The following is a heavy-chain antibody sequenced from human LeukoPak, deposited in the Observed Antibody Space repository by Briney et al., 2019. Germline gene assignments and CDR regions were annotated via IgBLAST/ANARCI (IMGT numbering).Heavy chain of an antibody. J-gene: IGHJ5*02. CDR3: ARVTMIVVVNWFDP. Sequence: SETLSLTCAVYGVSFSGYYWSWIRQPPGKGLEWIGEINHSGGTNYNPSLKSRVTISVDTSKNQFSLKLSSVTAADTAVYYCARVTMIVVVNWFDPWGQGTLVTVSS. V-gene: IGHV4-34*01. D-gene: IGHD3-22*01. CDR1: GVSFSGYY. CDR2: INHSGGT.